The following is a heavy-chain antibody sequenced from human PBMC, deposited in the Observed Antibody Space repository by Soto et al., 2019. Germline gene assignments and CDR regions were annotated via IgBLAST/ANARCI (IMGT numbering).Heavy chain of an antibody. CDR3: ASGTLTTRPRAFDI. J-gene: IGHJ3*02. CDR1: GYTFTSYD. CDR2: MNPNSGNT. V-gene: IGHV1-8*01. Sequence: QVQLVQSGAEVKKPGASVKVSCKASGYTFTSYDINWVRQATGQGFEWMGWMNPNSGNTGYAQKFQGRVTMTRNTSISTAYMELSSLRSEDTAVYYCASGTLTTRPRAFDIWGQGTMVTVSS. D-gene: IGHD4-4*01.